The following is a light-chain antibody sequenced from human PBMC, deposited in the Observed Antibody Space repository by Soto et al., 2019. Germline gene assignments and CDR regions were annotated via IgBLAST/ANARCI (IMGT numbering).Light chain of an antibody. CDR2: SNN. CDR3: AAWDDSLNGPV. Sequence: QSVLTQPPSASGTPGQRVTNSCSGGSSNIGSNTVNWYHQLPGTAPKLLIYSNNHRPSGVPDRFSGSKSGTSASLAISGLQSEDEADYYCAAWDDSLNGPVFGGGTNLTVL. V-gene: IGLV1-44*01. J-gene: IGLJ3*02. CDR1: SSNIGSNT.